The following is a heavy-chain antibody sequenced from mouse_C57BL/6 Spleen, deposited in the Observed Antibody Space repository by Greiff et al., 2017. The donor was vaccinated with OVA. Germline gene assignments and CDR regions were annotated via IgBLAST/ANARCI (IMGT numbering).Heavy chain of an antibody. J-gene: IGHJ3*01. CDR2: IDPSDSYT. Sequence: VQLQQPGAELVMPGASVKLSCKASGYTFTSYWMHWVKQRPGQGLEWIGEIDPSDSYTNYNQKFKGKSTLTVDKSSSTAYMQLSSLTSEDSAVYYCARRIYDGYLAWFAYWGQGTLVTVSA. CDR1: GYTFTSYW. CDR3: ARRIYDGYLAWFAY. V-gene: IGHV1-69*01. D-gene: IGHD2-3*01.